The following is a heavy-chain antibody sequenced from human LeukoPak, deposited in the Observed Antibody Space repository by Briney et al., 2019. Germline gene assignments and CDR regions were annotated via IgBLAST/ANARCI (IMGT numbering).Heavy chain of an antibody. D-gene: IGHD3/OR15-3a*01. V-gene: IGHV3-7*01. CDR1: GFTFSSYW. J-gene: IGHJ4*02. CDR2: IKEDGGEE. CDR3: ATMIFGGGFDY. Sequence: GGSPRLSCVASGFTFSSYWMSWVRQAPGKGLEWVANIKEDGGEENYVDSVKGRFTISRDNAKKSLYLQMNSLRAEDTALYYCATMIFGGGFDYWGQGTLVTVSS.